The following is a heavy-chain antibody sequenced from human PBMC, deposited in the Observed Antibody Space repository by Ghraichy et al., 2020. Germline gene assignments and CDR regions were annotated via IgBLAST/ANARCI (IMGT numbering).Heavy chain of an antibody. Sequence: SETLSLTCTVSGGSVSSGSYYWSWIRQPPGKGLEWIGYIYYSGSTNYNPSLKSRVTISVDTSKNQFSLKLSSVTAADTAVYYCARLSTYYYDSSGYYYWGQGTLVTVSS. CDR2: IYYSGST. CDR1: GGSVSSGSYY. D-gene: IGHD3-22*01. CDR3: ARLSTYYYDSSGYYY. J-gene: IGHJ4*02. V-gene: IGHV4-61*01.